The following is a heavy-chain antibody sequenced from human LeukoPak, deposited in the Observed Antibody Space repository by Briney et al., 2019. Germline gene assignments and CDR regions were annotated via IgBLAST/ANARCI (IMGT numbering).Heavy chain of an antibody. J-gene: IGHJ4*02. CDR1: GGSFSGYY. V-gene: IGHV4-34*01. CDR2: INHSGST. Sequence: SETLSLTCAVYGGSFSGYYWGWIRQPPGKGLEWIGEINHSGSTNYNPSLKSRVTISVDTSKNQFSLKLSSVTAADTAVYYCARGRYVSITIFGVPTRGKFDYWGQGTLVTVTS. CDR3: ARGRYVSITIFGVPTRGKFDY. D-gene: IGHD3-3*01.